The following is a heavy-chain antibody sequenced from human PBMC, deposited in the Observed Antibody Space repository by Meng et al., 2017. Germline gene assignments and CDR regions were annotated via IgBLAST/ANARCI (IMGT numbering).Heavy chain of an antibody. CDR3: ARGLLWFGETTGVFDY. Sequence: ASVKVSCKASGYTFTSYGISWVRQAPGQGLEWMGWISAYNGNTNYAQKLQDRVTMTTDTSTSTAYMELRSLRSDDTAVYYCARGLLWFGETTGVFDYWGQGTLVTVSS. D-gene: IGHD3-10*01. J-gene: IGHJ4*02. CDR1: GYTFTSYG. V-gene: IGHV1-18*01. CDR2: ISAYNGNT.